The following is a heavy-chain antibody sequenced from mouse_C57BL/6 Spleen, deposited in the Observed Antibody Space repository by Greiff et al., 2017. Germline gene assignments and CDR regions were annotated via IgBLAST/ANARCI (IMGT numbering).Heavy chain of an antibody. Sequence: EVKLEESGGGLVQPGGSMKLSCVASGFTFSNYWMNWVRQSPEKGLEWVAQIRLKSDNYATHYAESVKGRFTISRDDSKSSVYLQMNNLRAEDTGIYYCTGETYYYGSSYGYWGQGTTLSLL. D-gene: IGHD1-1*01. CDR2: IRLKSDNYAT. V-gene: IGHV6-3*01. CDR1: GFTFSNYW. J-gene: IGHJ2*01. CDR3: TGETYYYGSSYGY.